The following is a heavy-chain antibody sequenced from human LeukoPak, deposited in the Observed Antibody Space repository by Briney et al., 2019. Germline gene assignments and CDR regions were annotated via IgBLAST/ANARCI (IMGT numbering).Heavy chain of an antibody. CDR1: GGSFSGYY. D-gene: IGHD6-19*01. J-gene: IGHJ4*02. CDR3: ARKSVQWLGSGDY. V-gene: IGHV4-34*01. CDR2: INHSGST. Sequence: SETLSLTCAVYGGSFSGYYWSWIRQPPGKGLEWIGEINHSGSTNYNPSLKSRVTISVDTSKSQFSLKLSSVTAADTAVCYCARKSVQWLGSGDYWGQGTLVTVSS.